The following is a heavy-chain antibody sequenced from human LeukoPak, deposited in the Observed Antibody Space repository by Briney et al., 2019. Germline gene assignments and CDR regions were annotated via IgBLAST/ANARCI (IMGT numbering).Heavy chain of an antibody. J-gene: IGHJ3*02. D-gene: IGHD6-19*01. CDR3: AKMLTQWLARPDAFDI. CDR2: IYHSGST. Sequence: PSETLSLTCAVSGGSFNNSDWWTWVRQPPGKGLEWIGEIYHSGSTYYNPSLKSRVTISVDKSKNQFSLKLSSVTAADTAVYYCAKMLTQWLARPDAFDIWGQGTMVTVSS. CDR1: GGSFNNSDW. V-gene: IGHV4-4*02.